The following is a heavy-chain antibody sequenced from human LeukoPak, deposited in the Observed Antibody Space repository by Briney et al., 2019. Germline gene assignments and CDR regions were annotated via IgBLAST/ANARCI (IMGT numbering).Heavy chain of an antibody. CDR3: ARDWGYSSGWGNWFDP. CDR1: GFTFDDYA. J-gene: IGHJ5*02. V-gene: IGHV3-9*01. D-gene: IGHD6-19*01. Sequence: GGSLRLSWAASGFTFDDYAMHWVRQAPGKGLEWVSGISWNSGSIGYADSVKGRFTISRDNAKNTLYLQMNSLRAEDTAVYYCARDWGYSSGWGNWFDPWGQGTLVTVSS. CDR2: ISWNSGSI.